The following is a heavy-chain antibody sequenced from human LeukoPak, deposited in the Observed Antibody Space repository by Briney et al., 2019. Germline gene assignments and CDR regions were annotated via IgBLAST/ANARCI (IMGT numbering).Heavy chain of an antibody. CDR2: IYDSGST. D-gene: IGHD1-26*01. V-gene: IGHV4-59*01. Sequence: SETLSLTCTVSGGSISSYYWSWIRQPPGKGLEWIGYIYDSGSTNYNPSLKSRVTISVDTSRNQFSLKLSSVTAADTAVYYCARATTYYAQFDYWGQGTLVTVSS. CDR3: ARATTYYAQFDY. J-gene: IGHJ4*02. CDR1: GGSISSYY.